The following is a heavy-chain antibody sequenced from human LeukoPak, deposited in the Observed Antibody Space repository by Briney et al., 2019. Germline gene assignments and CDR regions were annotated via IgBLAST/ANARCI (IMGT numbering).Heavy chain of an antibody. CDR2: ISGSGGST. CDR3: AKDGPSGSYFFQH. V-gene: IGHV3-23*01. Sequence: GASLRLSCAASGFTFSSYAMSWVRQAPGKGLEWVSAISGSGGSTYYADSVKGRFTISGDNSKNTLYLQMNSLRAEDTAVYYCAKDGPSGSYFFQHWGQGTLVTVSS. D-gene: IGHD1-26*01. CDR1: GFTFSSYA. J-gene: IGHJ1*01.